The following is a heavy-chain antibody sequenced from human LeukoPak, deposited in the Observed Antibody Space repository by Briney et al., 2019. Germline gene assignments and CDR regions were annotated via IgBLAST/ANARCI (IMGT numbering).Heavy chain of an antibody. CDR3: AREARGSGRDFDY. CDR1: GFSFSDFY. D-gene: IGHD1-26*01. V-gene: IGHV3-11*01. J-gene: IGHJ4*02. Sequence: GGSLRLSCAASGFSFSDFYMSWIRQAQWMGLEWISYIGTRSNPIYYADSVKGRFTISRDDAKNSLYLQMNSLRDEDTAVYFCAREARGSGRDFDYWGQGILVTVSS. CDR2: IGTRSNPI.